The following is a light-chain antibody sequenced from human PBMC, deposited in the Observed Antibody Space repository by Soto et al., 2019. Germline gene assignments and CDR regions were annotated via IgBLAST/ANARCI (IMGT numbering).Light chain of an antibody. V-gene: IGKV3-15*01. Sequence: ETVMTQSPATLSVSPGERATLSCRASQSVNSNLAWYQQKSGQAPRLLIYGDSTRSTGIPVRFSGSGSGTEFTLTISSLQSEDSAVYYCQQYTYWPWTLGQGTKVEIK. CDR2: GDS. CDR1: QSVNSN. CDR3: QQYTYWPWT. J-gene: IGKJ1*01.